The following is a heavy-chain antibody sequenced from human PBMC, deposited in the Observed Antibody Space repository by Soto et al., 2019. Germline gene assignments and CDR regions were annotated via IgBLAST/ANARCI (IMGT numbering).Heavy chain of an antibody. J-gene: IGHJ4*02. CDR2: ISAYNGNT. CDR1: GYTFTSYY. V-gene: IGHV1-18*04. CDR3: ARASQTPYYY. Sequence: ASVKVSCKASGYTFTSYYMHWVRQAPGQGLEWMGWISAYNGNTNYAQKLQGRVTMTTDTSTSTAYMELRSLRSDDTAVYYCARASQTPYYYWGQGTLVTVSS. D-gene: IGHD3-10*01.